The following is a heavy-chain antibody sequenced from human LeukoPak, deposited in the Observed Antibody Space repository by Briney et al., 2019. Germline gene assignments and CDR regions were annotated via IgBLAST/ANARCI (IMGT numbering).Heavy chain of an antibody. Sequence: GGSLRLSCAASGFTFSRYGMHWVRQSPGKGLEWVAVISYDGSNKYYADSVKGRFTISRDNSKNTLYLQMNSLRAEDTAVYYCARDEFDPWGQGTLVTVSS. CDR1: GFTFSRYG. CDR3: ARDEFDP. J-gene: IGHJ5*02. V-gene: IGHV3-30*19. CDR2: ISYDGSNK.